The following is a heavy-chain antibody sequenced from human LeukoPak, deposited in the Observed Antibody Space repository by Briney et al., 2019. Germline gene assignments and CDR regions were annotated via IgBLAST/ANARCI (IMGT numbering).Heavy chain of an antibody. Sequence: ASVKASCKASGYTFTGYYMHWGRQAPGQGLEWMGWINPNSGGTNYAQKFEGRVTMTRDTSISTAYMELSRLRSDDTAVYYCARGLGYCSSTSCHDFDYWGQGTLVTVSS. J-gene: IGHJ4*02. CDR2: INPNSGGT. CDR1: GYTFTGYY. V-gene: IGHV1-2*02. CDR3: ARGLGYCSSTSCHDFDY. D-gene: IGHD2-2*01.